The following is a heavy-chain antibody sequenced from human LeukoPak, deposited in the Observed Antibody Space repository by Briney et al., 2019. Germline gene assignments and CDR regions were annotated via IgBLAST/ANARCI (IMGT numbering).Heavy chain of an antibody. J-gene: IGHJ3*02. V-gene: IGHV3-30*18. CDR1: GFTFSSYG. CDR2: ISYDGSNK. Sequence: PGGSLRLSCAASGFTFSSYGMHWVRQAPGKGLEWVAVISYDGSNKYYADSVKGRFTISRASSNNTLSLQMSSLRDEDTATYYCAKTYYIGSGSYYRGPWDIWGQGTMVTVSS. D-gene: IGHD3-10*01. CDR3: AKTYYIGSGSYYRGPWDI.